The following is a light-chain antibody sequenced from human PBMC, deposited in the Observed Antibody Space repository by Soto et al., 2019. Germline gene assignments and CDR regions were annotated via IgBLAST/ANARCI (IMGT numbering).Light chain of an antibody. Sequence: QSVLTHPASVSWSPGQSISISCTGTSVDVGGFEYVSWYQQHPGKVPKLMIYDVNNRPSGVSNRFSGSKSGNTASLTISGLQAEDEADYFCSSYTSSNTYVFGTGTKVTVL. V-gene: IGLV2-14*03. CDR3: SSYTSSNTYV. J-gene: IGLJ1*01. CDR2: DVN. CDR1: SVDVGGFEY.